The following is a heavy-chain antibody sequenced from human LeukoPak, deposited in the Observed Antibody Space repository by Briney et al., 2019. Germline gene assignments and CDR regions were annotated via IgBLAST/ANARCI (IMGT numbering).Heavy chain of an antibody. J-gene: IGHJ4*02. D-gene: IGHD3-3*01. CDR3: ARLDGYYDFWSGYYREVDY. Sequence: PSETLSLTCTVSGGSISSSSYYWGWIRQPPGKGLEWIGSIYYSGSTYYNPSLKSRVTISVDTSKNQFSLKLSSVTAADTAVYYCARLDGYYDFWSGYYREVDYWGQGTLVTVSS. CDR2: IYYSGST. CDR1: GGSISSSSYY. V-gene: IGHV4-39*01.